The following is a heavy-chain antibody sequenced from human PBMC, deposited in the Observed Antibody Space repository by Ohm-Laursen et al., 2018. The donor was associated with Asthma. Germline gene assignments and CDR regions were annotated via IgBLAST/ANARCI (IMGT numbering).Heavy chain of an antibody. CDR2: INPSGGST. D-gene: IGHD4-23*01. CDR3: ARADRREGGKALSYYFDY. J-gene: IGHJ4*02. CDR1: GYTFTSFY. Sequence: ASVKVSCKASGYTFTSFYMHWLRQAPGQGLEWMGIINPSGGSTSYAQKFQGRVTMTRDTSTSTVYMELSSLRSEDTAVYYCARADRREGGKALSYYFDYWGQGTLVTVSS. V-gene: IGHV1-46*01.